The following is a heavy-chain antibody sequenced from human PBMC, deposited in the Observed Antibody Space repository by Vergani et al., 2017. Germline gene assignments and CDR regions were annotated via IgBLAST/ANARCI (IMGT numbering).Heavy chain of an antibody. V-gene: IGHV4-34*01. J-gene: IGHJ4*02. CDR2: VNHGGST. CDR1: GGSFSDYY. CDR3: ASIXRAPTRRNPPPDY. D-gene: IGHD3-16*02. Sequence: QVQLQEWGAGLLKTSETLSLTCGVSGGSFSDYYWRWIRQAPGMGLEWIGEVNHGGSTNYNPSLKSRVSISVDTSKNQFSLQLTSVTAADSALYFCASIXRAPTRRNPPPDYWGQGILVTVSS.